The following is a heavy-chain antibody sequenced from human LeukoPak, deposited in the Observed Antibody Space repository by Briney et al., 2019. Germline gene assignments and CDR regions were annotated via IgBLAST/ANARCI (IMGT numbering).Heavy chain of an antibody. CDR2: IYHSGCI. J-gene: IGHJ6*03. Sequence: SETLSLTCAVSGGSISSSNWWSWVRQPPGKGLEWIGEIYHSGCINYNPSLKSRVTISVDKSKNQFSLKLSSVTAADTAVYYCARIRTQYYYYMDVWGKGTTVTVSS. D-gene: IGHD2-2*01. V-gene: IGHV4-4*02. CDR1: GGSISSSNW. CDR3: ARIRTQYYYYMDV.